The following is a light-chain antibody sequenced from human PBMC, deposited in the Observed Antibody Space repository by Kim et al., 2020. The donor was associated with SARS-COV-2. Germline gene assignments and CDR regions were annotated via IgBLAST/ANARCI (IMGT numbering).Light chain of an antibody. CDR1: QDIRND. CDR2: GAS. Sequence: ASVGDRVTITCRASQDIRNDLGWYQQNPGRAPKRLIYGASSLQSGVPSRFSGSGSGTEFTLTISSVQPGDFATYFFLQHSTYPITFGQGTRLEIK. CDR3: LQHSTYPIT. J-gene: IGKJ5*01. V-gene: IGKV1-17*01.